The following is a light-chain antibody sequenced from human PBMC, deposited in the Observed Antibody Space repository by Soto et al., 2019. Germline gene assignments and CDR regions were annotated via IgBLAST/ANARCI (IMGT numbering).Light chain of an antibody. J-gene: IGKJ4*01. Sequence: DIQMTQSPSTLAASVGDRVTITCRASQSINSWLAWYQQKPVKAPKILIYKASSLEIGVPSTFSGSGSGTEFTLTISSRQPDDFATYYGHQYSDVSELTCGGGTKVEIK. CDR2: KAS. CDR1: QSINSW. CDR3: HQYSDVSELT. V-gene: IGKV1-5*03.